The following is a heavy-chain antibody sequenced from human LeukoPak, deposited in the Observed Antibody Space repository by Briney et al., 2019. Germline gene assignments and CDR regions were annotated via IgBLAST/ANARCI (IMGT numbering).Heavy chain of an antibody. D-gene: IGHD6-19*01. J-gene: IGHJ6*03. Sequence: KSSETLSLTCTVSGGSISSYYWSWIRQPPGKGLEWIGYIYYSGSTNYNPSLKSRVTISVDTSKNQFSLKLSSVTAADTAVYYCARGVAVAGYYYYYYMDVWGKGTTVTISS. V-gene: IGHV4-59*01. CDR2: IYYSGST. CDR1: GGSISSYY. CDR3: ARGVAVAGYYYYYYMDV.